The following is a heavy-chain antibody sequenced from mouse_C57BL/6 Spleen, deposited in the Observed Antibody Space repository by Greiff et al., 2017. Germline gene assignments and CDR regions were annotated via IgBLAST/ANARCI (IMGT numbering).Heavy chain of an antibody. CDR2: IDPSDSYT. D-gene: IGHD1-1*01. V-gene: IGHV1-50*01. Sequence: QVQLQQPGAELVKPGASVKLSCKASGYTFTSYWMQWVKQRPGQGLEWIGEIDPSDSYTNYNQKFKGKATLTVDTSSSTAYMQLSSLTSEDSAVYYCARTYGSSYGYAMDYWGQGTSVTVSS. CDR1: GYTFTSYW. J-gene: IGHJ4*01. CDR3: ARTYGSSYGYAMDY.